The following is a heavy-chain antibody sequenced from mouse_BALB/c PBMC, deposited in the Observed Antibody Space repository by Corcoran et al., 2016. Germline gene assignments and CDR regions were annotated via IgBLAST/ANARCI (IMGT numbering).Heavy chain of an antibody. J-gene: IGHJ3*01. CDR2: IDPENGNT. D-gene: IGHD3-1*01. V-gene: IGHV14-1*02. CDR1: GFNIKDYY. CDR3: AGAARATWVAY. Sequence: EVQLQQSGAELVRPGALVKLSCKSSGFNIKDYYMHWVKQRPEQGLEWIGWIDPENGNTIYDPKFQGKASITADTSSNTAYLQLSSLTSEDTAVYSCAGAARATWVAYWGQGTLVTVSA.